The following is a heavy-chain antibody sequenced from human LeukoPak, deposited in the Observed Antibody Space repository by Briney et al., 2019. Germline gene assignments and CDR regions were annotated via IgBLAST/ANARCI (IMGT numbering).Heavy chain of an antibody. CDR2: ISYDGSNK. D-gene: IGHD1-26*01. CDR1: GFTFSSYG. V-gene: IGHV3-30*03. Sequence: PGGSLRLSCAASGFTFSSYGMHWVRQAPGKGLEWVAVISYDGSNKYYADSVKGRFTISRDNSKNTLYLQMNSLRAEDTAVYYCASPRGLGIYYFDYWGQGTLVTVSS. J-gene: IGHJ4*02. CDR3: ASPRGLGIYYFDY.